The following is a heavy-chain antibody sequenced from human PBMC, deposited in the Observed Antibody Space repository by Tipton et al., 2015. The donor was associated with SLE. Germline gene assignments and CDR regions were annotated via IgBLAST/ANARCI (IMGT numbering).Heavy chain of an antibody. CDR2: IYSGGST. J-gene: IGHJ2*01. V-gene: IGHV3-53*04. CDR1: GFTVSSNY. Sequence: QLVQSGGGLVQPGGSLRLSCAASGFTVSSNYMSWVRQAPGKGLEWVSVIYSGGSTYYADSVKGRFTISRDNSKNTLYLQMNSLRAEDTAVYYCATTELGIAGYFDLWGRGTLVTVSS. CDR3: ATTELGIAGYFDL. D-gene: IGHD7-27*01.